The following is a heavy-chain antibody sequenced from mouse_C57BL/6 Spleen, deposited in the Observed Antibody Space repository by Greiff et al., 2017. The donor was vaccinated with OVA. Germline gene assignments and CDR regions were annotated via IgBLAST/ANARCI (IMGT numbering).Heavy chain of an antibody. CDR2: IYPGSGNT. CDR3: ARSGTVVATGAMDY. CDR1: GYTFTDYY. J-gene: IGHJ4*01. D-gene: IGHD1-1*01. V-gene: IGHV1-76*01. Sequence: VKLMESGAELVRPGASVKLSCKASGYTFTDYYINWVKQRPGQGLEWIARIYPGSGNTYYNEKFKGKATLAAEKSSSTAYMQLSSLTSEDSAVYFCARSGTVVATGAMDYWGQGTSVTVSS.